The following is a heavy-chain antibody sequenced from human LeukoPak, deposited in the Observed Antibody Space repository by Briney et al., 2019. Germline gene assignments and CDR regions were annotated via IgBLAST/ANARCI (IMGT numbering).Heavy chain of an antibody. D-gene: IGHD6-19*01. J-gene: IGHJ4*02. V-gene: IGHV3-33*01. CDR1: GFTFSSYG. CDR2: IWYDGSNK. CDR3: ARESVYYFDY. Sequence: GGYLRLYCAASGFTFSSYGMHWVRQAPGKGLEWVAVIWYDGSNKYYADSVKGRFTISRDNSKNTLYLQMNSLRAEDTAVYYCARESVYYFDYWGQGTLVTVSS.